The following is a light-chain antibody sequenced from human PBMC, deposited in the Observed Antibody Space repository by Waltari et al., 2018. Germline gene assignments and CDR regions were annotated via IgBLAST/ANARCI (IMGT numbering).Light chain of an antibody. J-gene: IGLJ3*02. CDR3: CSYAGSSIWV. V-gene: IGLV2-23*01. Sequence: QSALPQPASVSGSPGQSITISCTGPSSDVGSYNLVSWYQQHPGKAPKLMLYEDSKRPSGVSNRFSGSKSGNTASLTISGLQAEDEANYYCCSYAGSSIWVFGGGTELTVL. CDR2: EDS. CDR1: SSDVGSYNL.